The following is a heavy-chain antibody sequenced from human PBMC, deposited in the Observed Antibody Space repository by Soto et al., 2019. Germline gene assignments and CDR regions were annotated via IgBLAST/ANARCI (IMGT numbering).Heavy chain of an antibody. V-gene: IGHV2-70*01. J-gene: IGHJ3*02. CDR2: IDWDDDK. D-gene: IGHD3-22*01. CDR3: ARTGPYDSSGYFAALDI. Sequence: SGPTLVNPTQTLTLTCTFSGFSLSTSGMCVSWIRQPPGKALEWLALIDWDDDKYYSTSLKTRLTISKDTSKNQVVLTMTNMDPVDTDKNYCARTGPYDSSGYFAALDIWGQGTMVTVS. CDR1: GFSLSTSGMC.